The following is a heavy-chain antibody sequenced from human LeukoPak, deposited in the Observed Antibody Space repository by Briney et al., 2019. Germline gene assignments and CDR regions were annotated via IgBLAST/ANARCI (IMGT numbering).Heavy chain of an antibody. D-gene: IGHD3-3*01. CDR1: GFTFSDYY. CDR3: ARDYNYDFWSGYSSYYYYYMDV. CDR2: ISSSGSTI. Sequence: GGSLRLSCAASGFTFSDYYMSWIRQAPGKGLEWVSYISSSGSTIYYADSVKGRFTISRDKAKNSLYLKMNSLRAEDTAVYYCARDYNYDFWSGYSSYYYYYMDVWGKGTTVTVSS. J-gene: IGHJ6*03. V-gene: IGHV3-11*04.